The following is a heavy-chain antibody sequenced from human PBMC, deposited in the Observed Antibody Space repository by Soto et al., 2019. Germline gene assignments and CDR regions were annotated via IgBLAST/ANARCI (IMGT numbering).Heavy chain of an antibody. Sequence: GGSLRLSCAASGYTFLNYAMYWVRQAPGKGLEWVSGSGYGGGATYYADFVKGRLTISRDSSKNTLYLQMNSLRVEDTAIYYCAKTTGYSTGGADYWGQGTLVTVSS. CDR2: SGYGGGAT. CDR1: GYTFLNYA. J-gene: IGHJ4*02. D-gene: IGHD6-19*01. V-gene: IGHV3-23*01. CDR3: AKTTGYSTGGADY.